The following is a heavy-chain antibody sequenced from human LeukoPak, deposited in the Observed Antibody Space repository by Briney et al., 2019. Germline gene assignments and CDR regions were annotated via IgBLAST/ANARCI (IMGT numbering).Heavy chain of an antibody. CDR2: IYTSGST. V-gene: IGHV4-61*02. CDR3: ARTGDCSSTSCYYTFDI. CDR1: GGSISSGNYY. D-gene: IGHD2-2*01. J-gene: IGHJ3*02. Sequence: PSQTLSLTCTVSGGSISSGNYYWNWIRQPAGKGLEWIGRIYTSGSTNYDPSLKSRVTISVDMSKNQFSLNLYSVTAADTAVYYCARTGDCSSTSCYYTFDIWGQGTMVTVSS.